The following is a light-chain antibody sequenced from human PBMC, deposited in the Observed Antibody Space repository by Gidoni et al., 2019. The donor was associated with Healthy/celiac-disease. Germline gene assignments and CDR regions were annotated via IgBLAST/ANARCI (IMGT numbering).Light chain of an antibody. Sequence: EIVLTQSPATLSLSPGERATPSCRASQSVSSYLAWYQQKPGQAPRLLSYDASNLATGIPARFSGSGSGTDFTLTISSLEPEDFAVYYCQQRSNWLTFGGGTKVEIK. CDR2: DAS. CDR1: QSVSSY. CDR3: QQRSNWLT. V-gene: IGKV3-11*01. J-gene: IGKJ4*01.